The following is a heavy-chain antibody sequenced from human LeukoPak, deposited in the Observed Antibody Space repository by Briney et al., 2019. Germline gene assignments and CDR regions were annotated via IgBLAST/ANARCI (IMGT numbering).Heavy chain of an antibody. J-gene: IGHJ4*02. D-gene: IGHD6-13*01. Sequence: GGSLRLSCAASGFTFSSYAMSWVRQAPGKGLEWVSAISASGDSTYYADSVKGRFTISRDNSKNTLYLQMNSLRAEDTAVYYCARDYIAAIGFDYWGQGTLVTVSS. CDR3: ARDYIAAIGFDY. V-gene: IGHV3-23*01. CDR1: GFTFSSYA. CDR2: ISASGDST.